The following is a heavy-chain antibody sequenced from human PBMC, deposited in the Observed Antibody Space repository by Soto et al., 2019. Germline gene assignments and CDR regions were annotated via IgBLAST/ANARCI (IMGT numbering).Heavy chain of an antibody. CDR1: GLTFSGYW. V-gene: IGHV3-7*05. D-gene: IGHD3-10*01. J-gene: IGHJ4*02. Sequence: EVQLVESGGDLVQPGGSLRVSCAASGLTFSGYWMSWVRQAPGKGLEWVANIREDGRDKYYADSVKGRFIISRDNAKNSLYLQMNSLRAEDTAVYYCASQFDFRSDYWGQGTLVTVSP. CDR3: ASQFDFRSDY. CDR2: IREDGRDK.